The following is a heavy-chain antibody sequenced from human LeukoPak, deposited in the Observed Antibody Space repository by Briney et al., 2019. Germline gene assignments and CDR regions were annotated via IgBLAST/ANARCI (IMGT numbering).Heavy chain of an antibody. J-gene: IGHJ6*04. CDR3: AELGITMIGGV. D-gene: IGHD3-10*02. Sequence: QAGGSLRLSCAASGFTFSSYEMNWVRQAPGKGLEWVSYISSSGSNIYYADSVKGRFTISRDNAKNSLYLEMNSLRAEDTAVYYCAELGITMIGGVWGKGTTVIISS. CDR1: GFTFSSYE. CDR2: ISSSGSNI. V-gene: IGHV3-48*03.